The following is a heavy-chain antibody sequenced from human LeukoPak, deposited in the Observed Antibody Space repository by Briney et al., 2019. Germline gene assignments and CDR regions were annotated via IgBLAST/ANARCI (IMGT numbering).Heavy chain of an antibody. J-gene: IGHJ4*02. CDR2: MNPNSGNT. CDR1: GYTFTNYD. D-gene: IGHD3-10*01. Sequence: ASVKVSCKASGYTFTNYDINWVRQATGQGLEWMGWMNPNSGNTGYGQKFQGRVNMTRTTSVSTAFLELSSLRSEDTAVYYCARGRGSRSFDFWGQGTLVTVSS. V-gene: IGHV1-8*01. CDR3: ARGRGSRSFDF.